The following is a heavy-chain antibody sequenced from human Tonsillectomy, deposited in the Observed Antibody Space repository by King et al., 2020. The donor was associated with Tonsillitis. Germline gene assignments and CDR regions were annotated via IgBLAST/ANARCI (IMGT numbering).Heavy chain of an antibody. V-gene: IGHV3-49*03. CDR1: GFFFGDYT. J-gene: IGHJ4*02. CDR2: IRSKAYGGTT. Sequence: VQLVESGGGLVQPGRSLRLSCTASGFFFGDYTMNWFRHAPGKGLEWVGFIRSKAYGGTTQYAASVKGRFTISRDDSKSIAYLQMNSLKTEDTAVYYCTRDTDWVLDYWGQGTLVTVSS. D-gene: IGHD2-21*01. CDR3: TRDTDWVLDY.